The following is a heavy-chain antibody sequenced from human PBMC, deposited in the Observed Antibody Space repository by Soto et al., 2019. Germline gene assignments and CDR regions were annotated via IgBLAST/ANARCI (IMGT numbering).Heavy chain of an antibody. CDR3: ARDLPELVPAAFDAFDI. V-gene: IGHV1-18*01. CDR1: GYTFTSYC. J-gene: IGHJ3*02. CDR2: ISAYNGNT. Sequence: ASVDVSCKSSGYTFTSYCISWVRQAPGQGLEWMGWISAYNGNTNYAQKLQGRVTMTTDTSTSTAYMELRSLRSDDTAVYYCARDLPELVPAAFDAFDIWGQGTMVTVSS. D-gene: IGHD2-2*01.